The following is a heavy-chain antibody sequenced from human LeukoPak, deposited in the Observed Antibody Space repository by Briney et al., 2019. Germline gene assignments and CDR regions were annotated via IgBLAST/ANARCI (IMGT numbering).Heavy chain of an antibody. CDR1: GGSISSYY. CDR2: IYYSGST. Sequence: SETPSLTCTVSGGSISSYYWSWIRQPPGKGLEWIGYIYYSGSTNYNPSLKSRVTISVDTSKNQFSLKLSSVTAADTAVYYCARESREIVGATWYYFDYWGQGTLVTVSS. J-gene: IGHJ4*02. D-gene: IGHD1-26*01. CDR3: ARESREIVGATWYYFDY. V-gene: IGHV4-59*01.